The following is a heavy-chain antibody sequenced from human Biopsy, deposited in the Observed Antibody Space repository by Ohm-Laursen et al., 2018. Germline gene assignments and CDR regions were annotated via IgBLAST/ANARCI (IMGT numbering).Heavy chain of an antibody. D-gene: IGHD6-13*01. V-gene: IGHV4-4*07. CDR2: IYSSGST. Sequence: PSQTLSLTWTVSGGSISNYYWSWIRQPAGKGLEWIGRIYSSGSTNYNPSLKSRVTMSVDTSKNQFSLILSSMTAADTAVYYCARKPRIAAVAYFDPWGQGALVTVSS. J-gene: IGHJ5*02. CDR1: GGSISNYY. CDR3: ARKPRIAAVAYFDP.